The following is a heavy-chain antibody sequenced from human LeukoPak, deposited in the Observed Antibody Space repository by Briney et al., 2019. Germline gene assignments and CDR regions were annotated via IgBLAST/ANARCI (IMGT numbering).Heavy chain of an antibody. V-gene: IGHV3-74*01. CDR3: AELGITMIGGV. D-gene: IGHD3-10*02. CDR2: INSDGSRT. Sequence: GGSLRLSCAASGFTFSSYWMHWVRQAPGKGLVWVSRINSDGSRTTYADSVKGRFTISRDNAKNSLYLQMNSLRAEDTAVYYCAELGITMIGGVWGKGTTVTISS. J-gene: IGHJ6*04. CDR1: GFTFSSYW.